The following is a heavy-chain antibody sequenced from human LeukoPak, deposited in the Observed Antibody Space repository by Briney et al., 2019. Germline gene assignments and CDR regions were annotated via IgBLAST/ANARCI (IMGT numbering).Heavy chain of an antibody. J-gene: IGHJ3*02. CDR1: GFTFSNYS. CDR2: I. V-gene: IGHV3-21*04. CDR3: AKQGKREDIVVGDAFDI. Sequence: GGSLRLSCAASGFTFSNYSMNWVRQAPGKGLEWVSSIYYADSVKGRFTISRDNSKNTLYLQMNSLRAEDTAVYYCAKQGKREDIVVGDAFDIWGQGTMVTVSS. D-gene: IGHD5-12*01.